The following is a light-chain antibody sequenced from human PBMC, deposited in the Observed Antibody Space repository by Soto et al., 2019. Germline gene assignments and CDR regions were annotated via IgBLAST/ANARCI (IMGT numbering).Light chain of an antibody. Sequence: QSALTQPASVSGSPGQSITISCTGTSSDVGGYNYVSWYQQHPGKAPKLMIYDVSNRPSGVSNRFSGSKSGNTASLTISGRQAEDDADYYCSSYTSSSTLVFGTGTKVTVL. CDR2: DVS. V-gene: IGLV2-14*01. J-gene: IGLJ1*01. CDR3: SSYTSSSTLV. CDR1: SSDVGGYNY.